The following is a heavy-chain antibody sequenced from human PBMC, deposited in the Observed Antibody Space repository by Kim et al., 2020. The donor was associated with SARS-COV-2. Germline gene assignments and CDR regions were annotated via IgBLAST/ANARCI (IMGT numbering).Heavy chain of an antibody. V-gene: IGHV3-11*06. Sequence: VKGRLTISRANAMNSLYLQMSSLRAEDTAVYYCARPLGYCSGGSCFPVDYWGQGTLVTVSS. D-gene: IGHD2-15*01. CDR3: ARPLGYCSGGSCFPVDY. J-gene: IGHJ4*02.